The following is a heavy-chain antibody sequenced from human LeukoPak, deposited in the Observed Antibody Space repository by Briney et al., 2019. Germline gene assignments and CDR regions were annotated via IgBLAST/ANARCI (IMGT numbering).Heavy chain of an antibody. CDR3: VRCRGSGTDLKNPLAN. J-gene: IGHJ4*02. D-gene: IGHD3-10*01. CDR2: ITGSGSRT. Sequence: GGSLRLSCAGSGFAFSDYAMTWVRQAPGRGLEWVSAITGSGSRTDYADSVKGRFTISRDNPKNTLYLHLNSLRVEDTAMYYCVRCRGSGTDLKNPLANWGQGTLVNVS. CDR1: GFAFSDYA. V-gene: IGHV3-23*01.